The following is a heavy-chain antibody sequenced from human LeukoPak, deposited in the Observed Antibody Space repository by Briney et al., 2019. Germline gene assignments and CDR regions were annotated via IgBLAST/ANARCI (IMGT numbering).Heavy chain of an antibody. CDR2: ISSSSSYI. D-gene: IGHD6-13*01. CDR1: GFTFSSYS. V-gene: IGHV3-21*01. Sequence: GGSLRLSCAASGFTFSSYSMNWVRQAPGKGLEWVSSISSSSSYIYYADSVKGRFTISRDNAKNSLYLQMNSLRAEVTAVDYCARDRFLSAAGPLDYWGQGTLVTVSS. CDR3: ARDRFLSAAGPLDY. J-gene: IGHJ4*02.